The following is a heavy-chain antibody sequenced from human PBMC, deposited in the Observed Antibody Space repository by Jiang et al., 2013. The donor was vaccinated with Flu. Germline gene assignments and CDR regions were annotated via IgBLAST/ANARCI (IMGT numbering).Heavy chain of an antibody. V-gene: IGHV1-2*02. Sequence: GAEVKKPGASVEVSCKASAYTFSDYLMHWVRQAPGQGLEWMGCVNPKNGETRYAEKFQGRVTMTRDTSINTAYMELNRLTSDDTAVYYCARARPPKPLDYWGQGTLVTVSS. CDR2: VNPKNGET. J-gene: IGHJ4*02. CDR1: AYTFSDYL. D-gene: IGHD1-14*01. CDR3: ARARPPKPLDY.